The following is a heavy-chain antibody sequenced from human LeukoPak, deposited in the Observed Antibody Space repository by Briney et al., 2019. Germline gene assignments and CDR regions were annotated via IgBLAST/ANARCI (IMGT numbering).Heavy chain of an antibody. CDR1: GFTSSSYS. J-gene: IGHJ4*02. Sequence: PGGSLRLSCAASGFTSSSYSMNWVRQAPGKGLEWVSSISSSSSYIYYADSVKGRFTISRDNAKNSLYLQMNSLRAEDTAVYYCARAGNDVNFDYWGQGTLVTVSS. CDR3: ARAGNDVNFDY. CDR2: ISSSSSYI. D-gene: IGHD1-1*01. V-gene: IGHV3-21*06.